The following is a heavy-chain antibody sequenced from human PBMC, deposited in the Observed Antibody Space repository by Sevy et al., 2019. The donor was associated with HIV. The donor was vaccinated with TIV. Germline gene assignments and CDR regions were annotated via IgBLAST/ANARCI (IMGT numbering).Heavy chain of an antibody. CDR3: ARDFKGGDGYRSNGMDV. Sequence: SETLSLTCTVSGGSISSYFWSWIRQPPGKGLEWIGYIYYSGNTNYNPSLKTRVTISVDTSKNQFSLKLRSVTAADTAVYYCARDFKGGDGYRSNGMDVWGQGTTVTVSS. CDR1: GGSISSYF. CDR2: IYYSGNT. V-gene: IGHV4-59*01. J-gene: IGHJ6*02. D-gene: IGHD5-18*01.